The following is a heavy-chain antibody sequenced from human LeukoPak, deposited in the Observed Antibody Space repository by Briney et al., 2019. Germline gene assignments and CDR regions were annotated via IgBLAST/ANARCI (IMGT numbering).Heavy chain of an antibody. D-gene: IGHD5-18*01. CDR1: GFTFSSYG. J-gene: IGHJ4*02. CDR2: IWYDGSNK. CDR3: AREGYSYGYGTGFDY. Sequence: PGRSLRLSCAASGFTFSSYGMHWVRQAPGKGLEWVAVIWYDGSNKYYADSVKGRFTISRDNSKNTLYLQMNSLRAEDTAVYYCAREGYSYGYGTGFDYWGQGTLVTVSS. V-gene: IGHV3-33*01.